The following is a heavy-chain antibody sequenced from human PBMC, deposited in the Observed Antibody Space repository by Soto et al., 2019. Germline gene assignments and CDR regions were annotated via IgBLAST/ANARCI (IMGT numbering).Heavy chain of an antibody. CDR2: IYYSGST. J-gene: IGHJ4*02. D-gene: IGHD3-16*02. Sequence: SETLSLTCTVSGGSISSGDYYWSWIRQPPGKGLEWIGYIYYSGSTYYNPSLKSRVTISVDTSKNQFSLKLSSVTAADTAVYYCARGRMITFGGVIALLGSYYFDYWGQGTLVTSPQ. V-gene: IGHV4-30-4*01. CDR1: GGSISSGDYY. CDR3: ARGRMITFGGVIALLGSYYFDY.